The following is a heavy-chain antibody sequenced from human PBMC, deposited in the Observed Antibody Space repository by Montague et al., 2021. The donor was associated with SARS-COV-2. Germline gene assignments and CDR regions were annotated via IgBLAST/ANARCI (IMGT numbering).Heavy chain of an antibody. CDR1: GFTFSRFW. Sequence: SLRLSCAASGFTFSRFWMSWVRQAPGKGLEWVANIKPDESEKNYVDSVKGRFSISRDNAKNSLYLQMDNLRAEDTAIYYCAKNGGAHGLDVWGQGTSVSVSS. D-gene: IGHD4-23*01. CDR3: AKNGGAHGLDV. J-gene: IGHJ6*02. CDR2: IKPDESEK. V-gene: IGHV3-7*01.